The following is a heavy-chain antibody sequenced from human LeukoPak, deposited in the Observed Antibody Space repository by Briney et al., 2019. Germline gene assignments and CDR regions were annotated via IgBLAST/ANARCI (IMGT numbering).Heavy chain of an antibody. V-gene: IGHV7-4-1*02. CDR2: INTNTGNP. CDR3: ARDYRLGQDAFDI. D-gene: IGHD6-19*01. Sequence: GASVKVSCKASGYTFTTYNINWVRQAPGQGLEWMGWINTNTGNPTYAQGFTGRFVFSLDTSVSTAYLQISSLKAEDTAVYYCARDYRLGQDAFDIWGQGTMVTVSS. CDR1: GYTFTTYN. J-gene: IGHJ3*02.